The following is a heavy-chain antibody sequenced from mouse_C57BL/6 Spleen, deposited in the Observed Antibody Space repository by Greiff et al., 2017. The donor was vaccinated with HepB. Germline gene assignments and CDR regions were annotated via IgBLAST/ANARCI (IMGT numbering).Heavy chain of an antibody. V-gene: IGHV5-17*01. CDR3: ARPGDYDGGDDY. J-gene: IGHJ2*01. CDR1: GFTFSDYG. CDR2: ISSGSSTI. D-gene: IGHD2-4*01. Sequence: EVMLVESGGGLVKPGGSLKLSCAASGFTFSDYGMHWVRQAPEKGLEWVAYISSGSSTIYYADTVKGRFTISRDNAKNTLFLQMTSLRSEDTAMYYCARPGDYDGGDDYWGQGTTLTVSS.